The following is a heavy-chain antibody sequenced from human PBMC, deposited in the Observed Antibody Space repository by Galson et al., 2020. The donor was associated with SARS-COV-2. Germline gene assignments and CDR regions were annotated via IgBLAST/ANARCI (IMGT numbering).Heavy chain of an antibody. CDR3: AGLLPRAATGLQKRFYP. Sequence: SESLSLTCTVSGASISNYFWNWIRQPPGKRLEWIGYISSSGNTGSTPSPKSRVTISADTSKNQFSLGLISVTAADAAVYYCAGLLPRAATGLQKRFYPWGHGTLVTVS. J-gene: IGHJ5*02. CDR1: GASISNYF. D-gene: IGHD6-13*01. CDR2: ISSSGNT. V-gene: IGHV4-59*01.